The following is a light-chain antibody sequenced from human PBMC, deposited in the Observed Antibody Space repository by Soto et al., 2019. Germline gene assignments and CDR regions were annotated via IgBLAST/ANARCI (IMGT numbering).Light chain of an antibody. CDR1: STDVGGYNY. V-gene: IGLV2-8*01. Sequence: QSALTQPPSASGSPGQSVTISCTGTSTDVGGYNYVSWYQQHPGKAPKLMIYEVSKRPSGVPDRFSGSKSGNTASLTVSGLQAEDQADYYCSSYAGSNVVFVGGTQLNAL. CDR2: EVS. J-gene: IGLJ7*02. CDR3: SSYAGSNVV.